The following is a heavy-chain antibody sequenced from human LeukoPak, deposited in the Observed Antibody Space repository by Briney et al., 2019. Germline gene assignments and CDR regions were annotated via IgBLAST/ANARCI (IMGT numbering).Heavy chain of an antibody. CDR2: IIPIFGTA. CDR3: AYHMRIDSSSWPFMDY. CDR1: GGTFSSYA. J-gene: IGHJ4*02. D-gene: IGHD6-13*01. Sequence: SVKVSCKASGGTFSSYAISWVRRAPGQGLEWMGRIIPIFGTANYAQKFQGRVTITADKSTSTAYMELSSLRSEDTAVYYCAYHMRIDSSSWPFMDYWGQGTLVTVSS. V-gene: IGHV1-69*06.